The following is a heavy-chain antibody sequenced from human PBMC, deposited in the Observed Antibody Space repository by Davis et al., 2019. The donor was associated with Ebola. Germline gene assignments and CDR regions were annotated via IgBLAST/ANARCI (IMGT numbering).Heavy chain of an antibody. CDR2: IYSGGST. D-gene: IGHD2-15*01. CDR3: ARLGYCSGTTCSDN. V-gene: IGHV3-53*01. Sequence: PAGSLTLSCAASGFTVTSNYMSWVRQAPGKGLEWVSIIYSGGSTYYANSVKDRFTISRDISKNALYLQMNSLRAEDTAVYYCARLGYCSGTTCSDNWGQGTLVTVSS. J-gene: IGHJ4*02. CDR1: GFTVTSNY.